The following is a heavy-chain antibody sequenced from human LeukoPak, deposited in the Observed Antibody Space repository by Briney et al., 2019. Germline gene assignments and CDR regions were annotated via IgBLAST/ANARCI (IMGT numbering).Heavy chain of an antibody. Sequence: GGSLRLSCAASGFIFSGYWMHWVRQAPGKGLVWVSRIKSDGSSTSYADSVKGRFTISRDNAKNTLYLQMNSLRVEDTAVYYCARDSGYAGNGFGPWGQGPLVTVPS. CDR1: GFIFSGYW. D-gene: IGHD6-25*01. CDR2: IKSDGSST. J-gene: IGHJ5*02. V-gene: IGHV3-74*01. CDR3: ARDSGYAGNGFGP.